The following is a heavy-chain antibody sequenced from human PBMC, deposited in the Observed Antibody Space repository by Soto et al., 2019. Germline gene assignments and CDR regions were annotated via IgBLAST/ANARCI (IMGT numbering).Heavy chain of an antibody. CDR1: GYTFTSYA. D-gene: IGHD2-15*01. J-gene: IGHJ3*02. CDR3: ASQCSGGRCIMNKHAFDI. CDR2: INAGNGNT. V-gene: IGHV1-3*01. Sequence: AAVKCSFKASGYTFTSYAMHWVRQAPGQMLDCMGWINAGNGNTKYSQKFQGRVTITRDTSASTAYMELSSLRYEDTAVYYCASQCSGGRCIMNKHAFDIWGQGTMVTVSS.